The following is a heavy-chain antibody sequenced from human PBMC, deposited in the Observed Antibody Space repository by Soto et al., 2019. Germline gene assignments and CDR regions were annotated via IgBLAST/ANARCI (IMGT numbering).Heavy chain of an antibody. CDR1: GGSFSGYY. V-gene: IGHV4-34*01. D-gene: IGHD3-3*01. J-gene: IGHJ4*02. CDR2: INHSGST. Sequence: SETLSLTCAVYGGSFSGYYWSWIRQPPGKGLEWIGEINHSGSTNYNPSLKSRVTISVDTSKNQFSLKLSSVTAADTAVYYCARGVPYYDFWSGYYPPHYYFDYWGQGTLVTVSP. CDR3: ARGVPYYDFWSGYYPPHYYFDY.